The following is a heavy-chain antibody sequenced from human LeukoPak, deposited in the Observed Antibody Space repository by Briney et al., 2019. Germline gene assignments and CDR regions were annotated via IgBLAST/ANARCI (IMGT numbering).Heavy chain of an antibody. V-gene: IGHV1-69*02. CDR1: GDTFSSYT. CDR2: IIPILGIA. CDR3: AVDQSPGAGTWCDH. D-gene: IGHD1-14*01. Sequence: SVKVSRKPSGDTFSSYTISWVRQAPGQGLGWMGRIIPILGIANYAQKFQGRVTITADKSTSTAYMELSSLRSEDTAVYYCAVDQSPGAGTWCDHWGEGTLVTVFS. J-gene: IGHJ5*02.